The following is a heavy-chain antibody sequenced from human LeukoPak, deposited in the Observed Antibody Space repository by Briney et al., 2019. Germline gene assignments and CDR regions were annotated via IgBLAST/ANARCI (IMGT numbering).Heavy chain of an antibody. J-gene: IGHJ4*02. Sequence: SETLSLTCTVSGAFISSSNYYWGWIRRPPGKGLEWIGTFYYSGSTYYNPSLKSRVTISVDTSRTQFSLKLSSVTAADTAVYYCARDTPGYTFDYWGQGTLVTVSS. D-gene: IGHD5-18*01. V-gene: IGHV4-39*07. CDR2: FYYSGST. CDR3: ARDTPGYTFDY. CDR1: GAFISSSNYY.